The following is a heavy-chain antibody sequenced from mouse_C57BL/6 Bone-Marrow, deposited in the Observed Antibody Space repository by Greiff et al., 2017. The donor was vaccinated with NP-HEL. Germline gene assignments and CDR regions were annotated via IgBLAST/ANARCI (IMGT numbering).Heavy chain of an antibody. CDR3: ARPLLLRYWYFDV. D-gene: IGHD1-1*01. CDR2: ISSGGSYT. J-gene: IGHJ1*03. Sequence: EVNLVESGGDLVKPGGSLKLSCAASGFTFSSYGMSWVRQTPDKRLEWVATISSGGSYTYYPDSVKGRFTISRDNAKNTLYLQMSSLKSEDTAMYYCARPLLLRYWYFDVWGTGTTVTVSS. CDR1: GFTFSSYG. V-gene: IGHV5-6*01.